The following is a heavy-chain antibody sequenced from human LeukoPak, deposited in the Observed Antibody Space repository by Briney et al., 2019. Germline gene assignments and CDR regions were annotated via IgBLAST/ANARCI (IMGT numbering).Heavy chain of an antibody. CDR1: GFTFSSCS. J-gene: IGHJ4*02. D-gene: IGHD5-18*01. CDR3: AREGWDTAMVDY. CDR2: ISSSSSYI. Sequence: PGGSLRLSCAASGFTFSSCSMNWVRQAPGKGLEWVSSISSSSSYIYYADSVKGRFTISRDNAKNSLYLQMNSLRAEDTAVYYCAREGWDTAMVDYWGQGTLVTVSS. V-gene: IGHV3-21*01.